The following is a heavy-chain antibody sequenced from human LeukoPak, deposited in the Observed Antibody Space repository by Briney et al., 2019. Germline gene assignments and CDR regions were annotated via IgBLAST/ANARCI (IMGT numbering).Heavy chain of an antibody. D-gene: IGHD3-3*01. CDR3: AKGDYDYGGFDP. V-gene: IGHV3-33*06. Sequence: GGSLRLSCAASGFTFSSYGMHWVLQAPGKGLEWVAVIWYDGSNKYYADSVKGRFTISRDNSKNTLYLQMNSLRAEDTAVYYCAKGDYDYGGFDPWGQGTLVTVSS. J-gene: IGHJ5*02. CDR2: IWYDGSNK. CDR1: GFTFSSYG.